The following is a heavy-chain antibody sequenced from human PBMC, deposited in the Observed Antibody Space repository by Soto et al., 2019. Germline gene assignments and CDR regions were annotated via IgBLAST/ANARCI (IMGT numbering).Heavy chain of an antibody. V-gene: IGHV1-3*01. J-gene: IGHJ4*02. CDR2: INAGNGNT. D-gene: IGHD6-19*01. CDR3: ARVIGGWYYFDY. CDR1: GYTFTSYA. Sequence: ASVKVSCKASGYTFTSYAMHWVRQAPGQRLEWMGWINAGNGNTKYSQKFQGRVAITRDTSASTAYMELSSLRSEDTAVYYCARVIGGWYYFDYWGQGTLVTVSS.